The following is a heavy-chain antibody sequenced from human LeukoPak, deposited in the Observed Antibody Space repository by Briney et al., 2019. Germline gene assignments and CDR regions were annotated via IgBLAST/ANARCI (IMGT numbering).Heavy chain of an antibody. CDR1: GGSFSGYY. CDR3: ARNYYDSSGYQNWFDP. CDR2: INHSGST. D-gene: IGHD3-22*01. J-gene: IGHJ5*02. V-gene: IGHV4-34*01. Sequence: KPSETLSLTCAVYGGSFSGYYWSWIRQPPGKGLEWIGEINHSGSTNYNPSLKSRVTISVDTSKNQFSLKLSSVTAADTAVNYCARNYYDSSGYQNWFDPWGQGTLVTVSS.